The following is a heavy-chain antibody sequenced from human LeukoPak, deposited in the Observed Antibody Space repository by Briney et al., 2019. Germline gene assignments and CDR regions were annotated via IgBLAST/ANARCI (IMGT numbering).Heavy chain of an antibody. J-gene: IGHJ4*02. V-gene: IGHV4-59*01. D-gene: IGHD5-24*01. CDR2: IYDSGIT. CDR1: GGSLSSYY. Sequence: PSETLSLTCTVSGGSLSSYYWSWIRQPPGKGLEWIGYIYDSGITNYNPSLMSRVTISVDTSKTQFYLKLSSVTAADTALYYCARSRWFDYWGQGTLVTVSS. CDR3: ARSRWFDY.